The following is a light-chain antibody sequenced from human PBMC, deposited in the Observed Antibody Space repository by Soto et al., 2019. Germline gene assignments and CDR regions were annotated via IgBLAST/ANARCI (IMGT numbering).Light chain of an antibody. Sequence: EIVLTQSPATLSVSPGERATLSCRASQSVSSNFAWCQQRPGQAPRLLIYGAASRAAGSPAECRGSGSCTEVTLTIISLQPDDVATDYYQHYNGNSEAFGQGTKVDIK. CDR1: QSVSSN. J-gene: IGKJ1*01. V-gene: IGKV3D-15*01. CDR2: GAA. CDR3: QHYNGNSEA.